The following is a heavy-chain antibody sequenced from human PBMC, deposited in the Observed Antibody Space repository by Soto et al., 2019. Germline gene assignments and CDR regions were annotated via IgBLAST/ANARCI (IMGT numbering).Heavy chain of an antibody. V-gene: IGHV3-33*01. J-gene: IGHJ3*02. Sequence: TLRIACAAPAVTLDRDLMPSAVHSPGKEMAWVAVIWYDGSNKYYADSVKGRFTISRDNSKNTLYLQRNSLRAEDTAVYYCERDGGRRRRSRIWG. CDR3: ERDGGRRRRSRI. D-gene: IGHD2-15*01. CDR2: IWYDGSNK. CDR1: AVTLDRDL.